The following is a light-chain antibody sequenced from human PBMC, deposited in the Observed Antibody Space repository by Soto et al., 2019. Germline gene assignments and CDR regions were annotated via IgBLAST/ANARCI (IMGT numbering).Light chain of an antibody. CDR1: QSVNRY. CDR3: QQRAKWPDT. Sequence: EIVLTQSPATLSLSPGERATLSCRASQSVNRYLVWYQQKPGQAPRPLISDTSNRATGIPARFSGSGSGTDFTLTISSLEPEDFAIYYCQQRAKWPDTFGQGTKVEIK. V-gene: IGKV3-11*01. CDR2: DTS. J-gene: IGKJ2*01.